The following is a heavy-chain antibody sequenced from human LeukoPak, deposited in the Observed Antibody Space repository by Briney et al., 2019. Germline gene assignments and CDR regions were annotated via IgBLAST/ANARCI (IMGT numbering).Heavy chain of an antibody. J-gene: IGHJ4*02. Sequence: GGSLRLSCAASGFTFSSYAMSWVRQAPGKGLEWVSAISGSGGSTYYADSVKGRFTISRDNSKNALYLQMNSLRAEDTAVYYCAKVARSKTTVTTYFDYWGQGTLVTVSS. CDR2: ISGSGGST. CDR3: AKVARSKTTVTTYFDY. CDR1: GFTFSSYA. D-gene: IGHD4-11*01. V-gene: IGHV3-23*01.